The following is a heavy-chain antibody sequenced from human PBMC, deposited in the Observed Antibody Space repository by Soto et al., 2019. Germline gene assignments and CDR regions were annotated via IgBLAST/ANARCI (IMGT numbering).Heavy chain of an antibody. CDR2: IIPIFGTA. V-gene: IGHV1-69*13. CDR3: ARDRQKQQLVGNYYGMDV. J-gene: IGHJ6*02. D-gene: IGHD6-13*01. CDR1: GGTFSSYA. Sequence: GASVKVSCKASGGTFSSYAISRVRQAPGQGLEWMGGIIPIFGTANYAQKFQGRVTITADESTSTAYMELSSLRSEDTAVYYCARDRQKQQLVGNYYGMDVWGQGTTVTVSS.